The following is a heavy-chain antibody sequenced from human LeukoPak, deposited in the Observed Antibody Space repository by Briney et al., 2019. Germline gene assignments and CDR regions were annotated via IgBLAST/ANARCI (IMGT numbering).Heavy chain of an antibody. V-gene: IGHV1-18*01. D-gene: IGHD2-15*01. CDR3: ARDFFHGHCSGLTCFLLDS. Sequence: ASVKVSCKASGYTFTRYGITWVRQAPGQGLEWMGWISANNGNTNYAQKFQGRLTVTTDTSTNTAYMELRSLRPDDTAVYYCARDFFHGHCSGLTCFLLDSWGQGSLVTVSS. CDR1: GYTFTRYG. CDR2: ISANNGNT. J-gene: IGHJ4*02.